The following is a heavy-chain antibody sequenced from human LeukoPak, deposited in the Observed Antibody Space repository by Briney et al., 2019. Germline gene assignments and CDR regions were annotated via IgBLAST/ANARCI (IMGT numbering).Heavy chain of an antibody. Sequence: SETLSLTCAVYGGSFSGYYWSWIRQPPGKGLEWIGEISHSGSTNYNPSLKSRVTISVDTSKNQFSLKLSSVTAADTAVYYCARDIVVVPATELLYYYYYYGMDVWGQGTTVTVSS. J-gene: IGHJ6*02. V-gene: IGHV4-34*01. CDR3: ARDIVVVPATELLYYYYYYGMDV. CDR2: ISHSGST. D-gene: IGHD2-2*01. CDR1: GGSFSGYY.